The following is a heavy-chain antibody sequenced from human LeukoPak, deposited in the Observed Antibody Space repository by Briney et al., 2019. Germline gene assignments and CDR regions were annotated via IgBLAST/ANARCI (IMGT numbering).Heavy chain of an antibody. V-gene: IGHV4-38-2*02. CDR2: IYHSGST. J-gene: IGHJ2*01. Sequence: SETLSLTCTVSDYSISSSYYWGWIRQPPGKGLEWFGIIYHSGSTYYNPSLKSRVTISVDTSKNQFSLKLSSVTAAGTAVYYCARVSGRFTWYFDLWGRGTLVTVSS. CDR1: DYSISSSYY. CDR3: ARVSGRFTWYFDL.